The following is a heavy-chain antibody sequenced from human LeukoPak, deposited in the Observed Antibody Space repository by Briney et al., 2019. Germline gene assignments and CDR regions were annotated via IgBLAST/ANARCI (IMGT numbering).Heavy chain of an antibody. CDR3: ARAEQWLVFNY. J-gene: IGHJ4*02. CDR1: GFTFSSYE. D-gene: IGHD6-19*01. CDR2: ITSGGGTI. V-gene: IGHV3-48*03. Sequence: PGGSLRLSCAASGFTFSSYEMNWVRQAPGKGLEGVSYITSGGGTIYYADSVKGRFTISRDNAKKSLYLQMNSLRAEATAVYYCARAEQWLVFNYWGQGTLVTVSS.